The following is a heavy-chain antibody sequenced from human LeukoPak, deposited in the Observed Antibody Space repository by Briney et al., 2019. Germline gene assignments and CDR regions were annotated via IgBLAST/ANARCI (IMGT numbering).Heavy chain of an antibody. D-gene: IGHD3-22*01. CDR1: GFTFSDYY. J-gene: IGHJ3*02. Sequence: PGGSLRLSCAASGFTFSDYYMSWIRQAPGKGLEWVSYISSSGSTIYYADSVKGRFTISRDNSKNTLYLQMNSLRAEDTAVYYCASGGYYPSDAFDIWGQGTMVTVSS. V-gene: IGHV3-11*04. CDR2: ISSSGSTI. CDR3: ASGGYYPSDAFDI.